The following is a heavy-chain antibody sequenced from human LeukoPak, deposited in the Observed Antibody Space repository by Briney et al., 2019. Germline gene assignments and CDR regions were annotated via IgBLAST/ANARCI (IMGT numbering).Heavy chain of an antibody. J-gene: IGHJ6*03. V-gene: IGHV4-38-2*01. D-gene: IGHD3-10*01. Sequence: PSETLSLTCGVSGYAIRSGFYWGWIRQPPGKGLEWIGSIYHSGSTYYNPSLKSRVTISVDTSENQFSLKVTSVTAADTAVYYCARLTKNDSGSFRFGKKKRGYMDVWGKGTTVTISS. CDR1: GYAIRSGFY. CDR2: IYHSGST. CDR3: ARLTKNDSGSFRFGKKKRGYMDV.